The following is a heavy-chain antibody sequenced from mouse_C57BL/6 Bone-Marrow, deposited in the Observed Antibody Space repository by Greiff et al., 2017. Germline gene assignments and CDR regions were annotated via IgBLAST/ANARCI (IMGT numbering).Heavy chain of an antibody. CDR3: ARSYDYDDYTMDY. J-gene: IGHJ4*01. Sequence: QVQLQQPGAELVKPGASVKLSCKASGYTFTNYWMHWVKQRPGQGLEWIGMMHPNGGSPDYNEKFKSEAILSVDKSSRTAYMALSSLTSEDSAVYYCARSYDYDDYTMDYWGQGTSVTVSS. V-gene: IGHV1-64*01. D-gene: IGHD2-4*01. CDR2: MHPNGGSP. CDR1: GYTFTNYW.